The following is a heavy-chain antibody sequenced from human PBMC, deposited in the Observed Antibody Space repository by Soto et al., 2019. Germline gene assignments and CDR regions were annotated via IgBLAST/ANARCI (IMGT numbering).Heavy chain of an antibody. V-gene: IGHV1-3*01. CDR1: GYTFTSYA. D-gene: IGHD6-13*01. CDR3: AREGIAAAGSSDDYYGMDV. J-gene: IGHJ6*02. Sequence: ASVKVSCKASGYTFTSYAMHWVRQAPGQRLEWMGWINAGNGNTKYSQKFQGRVPITRDTSARTAYMELSRLRSEDTAGYYCAREGIAAAGSSDDYYGMDVWGQGTTVTVSS. CDR2: INAGNGNT.